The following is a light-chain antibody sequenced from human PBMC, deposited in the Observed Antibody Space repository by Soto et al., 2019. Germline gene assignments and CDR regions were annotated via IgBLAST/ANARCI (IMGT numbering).Light chain of an antibody. V-gene: IGKV2-28*01. Sequence: DIVMTQSPLSLPVTPGEPASISCRSGQSLLHSNGYNYLDWYLQKPGQSPQLLIYLGSNRASGVPDRCSGSGSDTDFTLKITRVEDEDVGAYYCMQSLQSPWTFGQGTKVEIK. CDR1: QSLLHSNGYNY. CDR2: LGS. J-gene: IGKJ1*01. CDR3: MQSLQSPWT.